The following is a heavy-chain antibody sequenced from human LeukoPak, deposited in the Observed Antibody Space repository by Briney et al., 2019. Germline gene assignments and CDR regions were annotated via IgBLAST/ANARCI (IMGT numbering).Heavy chain of an antibody. CDR1: GFTFTEYY. Sequence: PGGSLRLSCAASGFTFTEYYMSWIRQAPGKGLEWVSYISSSGTVIYYGDSVKGRFTISRDNAKKSLYLQMNSLRAEDTAVYYCARDYNCWGQGTLVTLSS. V-gene: IGHV3-11*01. CDR3: ARDYNC. CDR2: ISSSGTVI. D-gene: IGHD3-10*01. J-gene: IGHJ4*02.